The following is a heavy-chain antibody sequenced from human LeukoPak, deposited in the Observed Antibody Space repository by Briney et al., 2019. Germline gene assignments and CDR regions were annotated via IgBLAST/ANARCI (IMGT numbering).Heavy chain of an antibody. Sequence: PSGALSLTCDVSGVSISRNYAWSWVRQPPGKGLEWIGEIYHSGSISYNPSLKSRVTMSVDKSKDQFYLKLTSVTAADTAVYFCVRGGYWAFDYWGQGTLVTVSS. CDR3: VRGGYWAFDY. CDR2: IYHSGSI. D-gene: IGHD6-25*01. J-gene: IGHJ4*02. CDR1: GVSISRNYA. V-gene: IGHV4-4*02.